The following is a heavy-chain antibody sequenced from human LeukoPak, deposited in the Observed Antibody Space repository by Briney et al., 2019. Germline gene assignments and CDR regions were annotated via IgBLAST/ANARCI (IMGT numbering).Heavy chain of an antibody. J-gene: IGHJ3*02. CDR3: AKEELRRYCSSTSCYANAFDI. V-gene: IGHV3-23*01. CDR1: GFTFSSYA. D-gene: IGHD2-2*01. Sequence: PGGSLRLSCAASGFTFSSYAMSWVRQAPGKGLEWVSGLTGSGGNTYYADSVKGRFTISRDNSKNTLYLQMNSLRAEDTAVYYCAKEELRRYCSSTSCYANAFDIWGQGAMVTVSS. CDR2: LTGSGGNT.